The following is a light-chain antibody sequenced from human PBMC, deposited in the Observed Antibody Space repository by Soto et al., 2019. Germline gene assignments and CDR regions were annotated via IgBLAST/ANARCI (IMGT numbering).Light chain of an antibody. V-gene: IGKV4-1*01. CDR1: QSLLYSSNNKNY. Sequence: DIVMTQSPDSLAVSLGERATLNCKSSQSLLYSSNNKNYLAWYHQKPGQPPKLLIYWASTRESGVPEPFSGSGSGTDFTLTISSLQAEDVAVYYCQQYYGTPYTFGQGTKLEIK. CDR3: QQYYGTPYT. J-gene: IGKJ2*01. CDR2: WAS.